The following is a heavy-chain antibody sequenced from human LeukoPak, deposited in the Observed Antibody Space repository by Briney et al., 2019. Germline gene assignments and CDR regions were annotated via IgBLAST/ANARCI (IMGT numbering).Heavy chain of an antibody. J-gene: IGHJ4*02. CDR2: ISYDGSNK. CDR3: AKVYDSSGYYYVTHDYFDY. Sequence: GGSLRLSCAASGFTFSSYGMHWVRQAPGKGLEWVAVISYDGSNKYYADSVKGRFTISRDNSKNTLYLQMNSLRAEDTAVYYCAKVYDSSGYYYVTHDYFDYWGQGTLVTVSS. V-gene: IGHV3-30*18. CDR1: GFTFSSYG. D-gene: IGHD3-22*01.